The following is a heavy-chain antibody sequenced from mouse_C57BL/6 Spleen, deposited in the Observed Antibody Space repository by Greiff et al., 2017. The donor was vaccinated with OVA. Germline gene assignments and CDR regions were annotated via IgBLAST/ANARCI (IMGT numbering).Heavy chain of an antibody. CDR3: EGDYYGSSYFAY. CDR1: GYAFSSSW. V-gene: IGHV1-82*01. J-gene: IGHJ3*01. Sequence: VQLQQSGPELVKPGASVKISCKASGYAFSSSWMNWVKQRPGKGLEWIGRIYPGDGDTNYNGKFKGKATLTADKSSSTAYMQLSSLTSEDSAVYFCEGDYYGSSYFAYWGQGTLVTVSA. D-gene: IGHD1-1*01. CDR2: IYPGDGDT.